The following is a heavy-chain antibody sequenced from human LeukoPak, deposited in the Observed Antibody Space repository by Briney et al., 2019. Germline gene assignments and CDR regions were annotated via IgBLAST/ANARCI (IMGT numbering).Heavy chain of an antibody. V-gene: IGHV4-59*01. J-gene: IGHJ6*03. D-gene: IGHD6-6*01. CDR3: ARDKSSSSPVDHYYCYMDA. CDR1: GGSISSYY. CDR2: IYYSGST. Sequence: SETLSLTCTVSGGSISSYYWSWIRQPPGKGLEWIGYIYYSGSTNYNPSLKSRVTISVDTSKNQFSLKLSSVTAADTAVYYCARDKSSSSPVDHYYCYMDAWGKGTTVTVSS.